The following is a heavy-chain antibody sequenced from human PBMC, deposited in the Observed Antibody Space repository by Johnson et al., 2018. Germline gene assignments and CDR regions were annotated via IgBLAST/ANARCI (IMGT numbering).Heavy chain of an antibody. CDR2: IVVASGNA. Sequence: QWVRQARGQPLEWIGWIVVASGNANYAQRFQERVTITRDMSTSTSYMELSSLRSDDTAVYYCAAVGDSKRNYYYGVDVWGQGTTVTVSS. CDR3: AAVGDSKRNYYYGVDV. D-gene: IGHD2-21*02. J-gene: IGHJ6*02. V-gene: IGHV1-58*01.